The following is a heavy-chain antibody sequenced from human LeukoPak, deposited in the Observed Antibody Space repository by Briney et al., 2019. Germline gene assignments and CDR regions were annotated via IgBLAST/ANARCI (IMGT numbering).Heavy chain of an antibody. Sequence: SETLSLTCTVSGGSISSYYWSWIRQAPGKGLEWIGYIYYSESTNYNPSLKSRVTISVDTSKNQFSLKMSSVTAADTAVYYCASGLGWVDYWGQGTLVTVSS. V-gene: IGHV4-59*01. CDR1: GGSISSYY. J-gene: IGHJ4*02. CDR3: ASGLGWVDY. D-gene: IGHD1-26*01. CDR2: IYYSEST.